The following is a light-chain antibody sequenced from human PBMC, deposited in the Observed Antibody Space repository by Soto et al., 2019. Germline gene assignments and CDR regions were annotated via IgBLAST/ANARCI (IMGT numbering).Light chain of an antibody. J-gene: IGLJ1*01. Sequence: QSALTQPASVSGSPGQSITISCTGTSSDVGGYNYVSWYQRHPGKAPKLMIYEVSNRPSGVSNRFSGYKSGNTSSLTISGLQAEDEADYYCSSYTSSSTPYVFGTGTKVTVL. CDR1: SSDVGGYNY. V-gene: IGLV2-14*01. CDR3: SSYTSSSTPYV. CDR2: EVS.